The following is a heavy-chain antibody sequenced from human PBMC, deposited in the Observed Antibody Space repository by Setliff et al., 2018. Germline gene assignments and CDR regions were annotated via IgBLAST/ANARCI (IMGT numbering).Heavy chain of an antibody. CDR3: ARDPLAASGTIYYGLDV. Sequence: PSETLSLTCSVSGASITTYYWHWIRQPPGNGLEWIGFIDNRGTTNYNPALKSRVTISTDASKNHFALTLTSMTAADTAVYYCARDPLAASGTIYYGLDVWGQGTTVTVSS. J-gene: IGHJ6*02. CDR1: GASITTYY. CDR2: IDNRGTT. D-gene: IGHD6-13*01. V-gene: IGHV4-59*01.